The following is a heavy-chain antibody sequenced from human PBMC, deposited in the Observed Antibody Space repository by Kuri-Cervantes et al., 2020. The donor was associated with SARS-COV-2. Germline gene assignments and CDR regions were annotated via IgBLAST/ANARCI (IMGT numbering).Heavy chain of an antibody. Sequence: ASVKVSCKASGYTFSDSYIHWVRQAPGQGLEWMGWIAPNSGGTKYAQKFQGRVTMTRDTSTSSVYMELSRLRSDDTAVYYCARVPVGGYLKSYFDYWGQGTLVTVSS. J-gene: IGHJ4*02. CDR3: ARVPVGGYLKSYFDY. V-gene: IGHV1-2*02. CDR1: GYTFSDSY. CDR2: IAPNSGGT. D-gene: IGHD6-19*01.